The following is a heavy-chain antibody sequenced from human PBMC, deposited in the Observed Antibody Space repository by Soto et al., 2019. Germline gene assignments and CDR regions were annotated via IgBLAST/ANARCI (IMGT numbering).Heavy chain of an antibody. Sequence: EVQLVESGGGLVQPGGSLRLSCAASGFTFSDYWMSWVRQAPGKGLEWVANIKQDGSEKYYVDSVKGRFTISRDNAKNSLYLQRNSLRAEDTAVYYCAREGFRAVMSYYGMDVWGQGTTVTVSS. D-gene: IGHD3-16*01. CDR3: AREGFRAVMSYYGMDV. V-gene: IGHV3-7*04. J-gene: IGHJ6*02. CDR1: GFTFSDYW. CDR2: IKQDGSEK.